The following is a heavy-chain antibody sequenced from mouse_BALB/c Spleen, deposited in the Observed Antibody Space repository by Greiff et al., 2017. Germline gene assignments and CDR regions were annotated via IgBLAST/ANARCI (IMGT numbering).Heavy chain of an antibody. CDR3: ARIPHYYGSSYDYYAMDY. V-gene: IGHV1-14*01. CDR1: GYTFTSYV. CDR2: INPYNDGT. D-gene: IGHD1-1*01. Sequence: EVKLVESGPELVKPGASVKMSCKASGYTFTSYVMHWVKQKPGQGLEWIGYINPYNDGTKYNEKFKGKATLTSDKSSSTAYMELSSLTSEDSAVYYCARIPHYYGSSYDYYAMDYWGQGTSVTVSS. J-gene: IGHJ4*01.